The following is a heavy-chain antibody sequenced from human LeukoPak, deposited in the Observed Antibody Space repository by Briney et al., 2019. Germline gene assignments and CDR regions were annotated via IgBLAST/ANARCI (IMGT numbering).Heavy chain of an antibody. CDR1: AFTFRSFG. J-gene: IGHJ4*02. CDR3: AKGQQGHMWLDN. CDR2: ISSDGGNV. V-gene: IGHV3-30*18. Sequence: GGTLRLSCAASAFTFRSFGMQWVRQAPGKGLEWVAFISSDGGNVYYADSVNGRFSISRDNFKATLYLQMNSLRPEDTAVYYCAKGQQGHMWLDNWGQGTLVIVSS. D-gene: IGHD6-13*01.